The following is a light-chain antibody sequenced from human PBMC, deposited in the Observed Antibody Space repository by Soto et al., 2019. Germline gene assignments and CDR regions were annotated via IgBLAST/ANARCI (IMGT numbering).Light chain of an antibody. V-gene: IGLV2-14*01. CDR3: TSYTSSTTLVL. CDR1: SSDVGGYNY. Sequence: QSALTQPASVSGSPGQSITISCTGTSSDVGGYNYVSWYQHHPGNAPKLMIYEVSNRPSGVSNRFSGSKSGNTASLTISGLQAEDEADYYCTSYTSSTTLVLFGGGTKVTVL. CDR2: EVS. J-gene: IGLJ2*01.